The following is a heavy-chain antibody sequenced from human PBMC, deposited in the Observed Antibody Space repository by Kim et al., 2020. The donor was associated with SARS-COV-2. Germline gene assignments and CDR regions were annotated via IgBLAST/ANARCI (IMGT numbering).Heavy chain of an antibody. D-gene: IGHD3-22*01. J-gene: IGHJ6*02. V-gene: IGHV3-23*01. Sequence: GGSLRLSCAASGFTFSSCAMSWVRQAPGKGLEWVSAISGSGGRTYYADSVKGRFTISRDNSKNTLYLQMNSLRAEDTAVYYCAKWADSSGILGIRGMDVWGQGTTVTVSS. CDR2: ISGSGGRT. CDR1: GFTFSSCA. CDR3: AKWADSSGILGIRGMDV.